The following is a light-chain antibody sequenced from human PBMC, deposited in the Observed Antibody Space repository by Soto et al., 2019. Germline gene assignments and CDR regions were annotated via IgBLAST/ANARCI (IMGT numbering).Light chain of an antibody. V-gene: IGKV1-5*01. CDR2: DAS. CDR1: QSISSW. Sequence: DIQMTQSPSTLSASEGDRVTITCRASQSISSWLSWFQHKPGKAPRLLICDASNLESGVPSRFSGSGSGTEFTLTISSLQPDDFATYYCQQYDSYPYTFGQGTKLEIK. J-gene: IGKJ2*01. CDR3: QQYDSYPYT.